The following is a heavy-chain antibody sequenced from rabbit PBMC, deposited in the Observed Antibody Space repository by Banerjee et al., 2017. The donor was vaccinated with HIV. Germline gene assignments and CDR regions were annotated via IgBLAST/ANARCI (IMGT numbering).Heavy chain of an antibody. Sequence: QEQLEESGGDLVKPEGSLTLTCTASGFSFSNGYVMCWVRQAPGKGLEWIACINTSSGNTVYATWAKGRFTISRTSSTTVALQMTSLTAADTATYFCARAYGSASGYDLWGPGTLVTVS. CDR3: ARAYGSASGYDL. V-gene: IGHV1S45*01. CDR2: INTSSGNT. D-gene: IGHD1-1*01. CDR1: GFSFSNGYV. J-gene: IGHJ4*01.